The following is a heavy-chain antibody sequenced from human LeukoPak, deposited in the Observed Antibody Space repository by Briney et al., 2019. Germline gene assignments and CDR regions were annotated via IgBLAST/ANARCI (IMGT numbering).Heavy chain of an antibody. CDR2: INHSGST. V-gene: IGHV4-34*01. Sequence: KTSETLSLACAVYGGSFSGYYWSWIRQPPGKGLEWIGEINHSGSTNYNPSLKSRVTISVDTSKNQFSLKLSSVTAADTAVYYCARGYQKWLSHALYYFDYWGQGTLVTVSS. D-gene: IGHD3-22*01. CDR1: GGSFSGYY. CDR3: ARGYQKWLSHALYYFDY. J-gene: IGHJ4*02.